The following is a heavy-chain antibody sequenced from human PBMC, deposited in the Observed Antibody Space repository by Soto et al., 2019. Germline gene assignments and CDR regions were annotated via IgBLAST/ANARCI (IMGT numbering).Heavy chain of an antibody. J-gene: IGHJ6*02. CDR1: GGSISSGGYY. V-gene: IGHV4-31*03. CDR3: ARDSGPWQQLADYYYYYGMDV. CDR2: IYYSGST. Sequence: SETLSLTCTVSGGSISSGGYYWSWIRQHPGKGLEWIGYIYYSGSTYYNPSLKSRVTISVDTSKNQFSLKLSSVTAADTAVYYCARDSGPWQQLADYYYYYGMDVWGQGTTVTVSS. D-gene: IGHD6-13*01.